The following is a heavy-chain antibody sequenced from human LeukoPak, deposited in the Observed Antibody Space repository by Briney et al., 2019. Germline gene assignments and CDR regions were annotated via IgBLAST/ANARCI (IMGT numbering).Heavy chain of an antibody. CDR3: ASGSLGFYSSGDRYYYYGMDV. V-gene: IGHV1-69*04. D-gene: IGHD6-19*01. CDR2: IIPVLGIA. CDR1: GGTFSSYV. J-gene: IGHJ6*02. Sequence: SVKVSCTASGGTFSSYVISWVRQAPGQGLEWMGRIIPVLGIANYAQKFQGRVTITADKSTSTAYMELSSLRSEDTAVYYCASGSLGFYSSGDRYYYYGMDVWAQETTVTVSS.